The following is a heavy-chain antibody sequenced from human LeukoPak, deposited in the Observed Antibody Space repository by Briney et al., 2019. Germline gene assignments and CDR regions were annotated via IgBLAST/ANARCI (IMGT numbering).Heavy chain of an antibody. D-gene: IGHD1-1*01. CDR3: AKTGMLRRVGYLDV. J-gene: IGHJ6*04. CDR1: GFIFSDYG. CDR2: IAYDGNNT. Sequence: PGGSLRLSCVASGFIFSDYGIQWVRQAPGKGLEWVAVIAYDGNNTYYGDSVRGRFTISRDNSKKMVYLEMNRLRVEDTAVYYCAKTGMLRRVGYLDVWGKGTAVIVSS. V-gene: IGHV3-30*18.